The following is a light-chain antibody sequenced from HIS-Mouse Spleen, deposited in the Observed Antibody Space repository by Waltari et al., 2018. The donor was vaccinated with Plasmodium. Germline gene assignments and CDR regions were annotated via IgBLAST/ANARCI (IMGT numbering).Light chain of an antibody. CDR2: GAS. J-gene: IGKJ3*01. V-gene: IGKV3-15*01. CDR1: QSVSSN. CDR3: QQYNNWSFT. Sequence: MTQSPATLSVSPGDRATLSCRASQSVSSNLAWYQQKPGQAPRLLIYGASTRATGIPARFSGSGSGTEFTLTISSLQSEDFAVYYCQQYNNWSFTFGPGTKVDIK.